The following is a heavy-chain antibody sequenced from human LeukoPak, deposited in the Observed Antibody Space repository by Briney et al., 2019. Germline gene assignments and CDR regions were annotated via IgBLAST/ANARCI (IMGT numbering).Heavy chain of an antibody. V-gene: IGHV3-11*04. CDR1: GFTFSQYY. CDR3: ARGDGWFGELLNFDY. Sequence: PGGSLRLSCAASGFTFSQYYMTWIRQAPGKGLEWVSYITSSSSTIYYADSVKGRFTISRGNAKNSLYLQMNSLRDEDTAVYYCARGDGWFGELLNFDYWGQGTLVTVSS. D-gene: IGHD3-10*01. J-gene: IGHJ4*02. CDR2: ITSSSSTI.